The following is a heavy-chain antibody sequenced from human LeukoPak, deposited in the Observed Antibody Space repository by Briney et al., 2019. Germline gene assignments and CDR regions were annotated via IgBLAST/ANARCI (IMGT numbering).Heavy chain of an antibody. Sequence: GRSLRLSCAASGFNFSTYGMLWVRQAPGKGLEWVAVIWYDGSIKNYADSVKGRFTISRDNSKNTVYLQMDSLRAEDTALYYCARGQQLVKTDWGQGTLVTVSS. CDR2: IWYDGSIK. J-gene: IGHJ4*02. V-gene: IGHV3-33*01. CDR3: ARGQQLVKTD. CDR1: GFNFSTYG. D-gene: IGHD6-13*01.